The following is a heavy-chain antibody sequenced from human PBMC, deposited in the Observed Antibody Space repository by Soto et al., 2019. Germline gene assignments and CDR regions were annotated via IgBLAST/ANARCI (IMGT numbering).Heavy chain of an antibody. D-gene: IGHD2-8*01. CDR1: GGTFSSYA. CDR3: ATGAGVPV. V-gene: IGHV1-69*12. J-gene: IGHJ6*02. Sequence: QFQLVQSGAEVKKPGSSVKVSCKASGGTFSSYAISWVRQAPGQGLEWMGGIIPVFGTGNYAQKFQDRVTITADDSTNTVYMEMSNLRSDDTAMYSCATGAGVPVWGQGPSVTVSS. CDR2: IIPVFGTG.